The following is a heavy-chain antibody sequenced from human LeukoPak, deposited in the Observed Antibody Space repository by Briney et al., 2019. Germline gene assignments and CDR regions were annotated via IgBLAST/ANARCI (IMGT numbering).Heavy chain of an antibody. V-gene: IGHV3-23*01. CDR1: GFTCSCYA. J-gene: IGHJ4*02. CDR3: AKDGQVRGAIPHYSDS. CDR2: ISGSGGSS. D-gene: IGHD3-10*01. Sequence: GGSLRLSCAASGFTCSCYAMYWVRQAPGKGLEWVSDISGSGGSSYYADSVKGRFTISRDNSNNTLYLHMTRLRAEDTALHPCAKDGQVRGAIPHYSDSWDQGTLVTVSS.